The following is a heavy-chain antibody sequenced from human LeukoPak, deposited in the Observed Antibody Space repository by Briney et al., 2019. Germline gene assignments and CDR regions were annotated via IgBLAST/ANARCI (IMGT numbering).Heavy chain of an antibody. D-gene: IGHD3-22*01. J-gene: IGHJ4*02. CDR1: EGTFSSFA. CDR3: ARVGDSSGYYKYYFDY. V-gene: IGHV1-69*13. Sequence: GASVKVSCKTSEGTFSSFAIAWVRQAPGQGLEWMGGIIPIFGTANYAQKFQGRVTITADESTSTAYMELSSLRSEDTAVYYCARVGDSSGYYKYYFDYWGQGTLVTVSS. CDR2: IIPIFGTA.